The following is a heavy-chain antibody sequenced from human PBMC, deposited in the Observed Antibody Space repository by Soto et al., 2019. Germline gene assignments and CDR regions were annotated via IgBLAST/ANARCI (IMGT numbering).Heavy chain of an antibody. CDR2: ISGSGGST. D-gene: IGHD3-9*01. J-gene: IGHJ4*02. CDR1: GFIFSSYA. V-gene: IGHV3-23*01. CDR3: AKDRGAWDRLFDY. Sequence: GGSLRLSCAASGFIFSSYALNWVRQAPGKGLEWVSAISGSGGSTYYADSVKGRFTISRDNSKNTLYLQVNSLRAEDTDVYFCAKDRGAWDRLFDYWGQGALVTVSS.